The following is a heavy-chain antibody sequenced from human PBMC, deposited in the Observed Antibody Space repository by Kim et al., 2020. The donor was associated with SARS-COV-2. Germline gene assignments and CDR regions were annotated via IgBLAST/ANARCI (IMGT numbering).Heavy chain of an antibody. CDR2: IKSDGSAT. V-gene: IGHV3-74*01. D-gene: IGHD3-16*02. J-gene: IGHJ6*02. Sequence: GGSLRLSCAASGFTFSSYWMHWVRQAPGKGLVWVSRIKSDGSATSYADSVKGRFTISRDNAKNTLYLQMNSLRAEDTAVYYCTRDHFDYVWGSFRSMPRRGMDVWGQGTTVTVSS. CDR1: GFTFSSYW. CDR3: TRDHFDYVWGSFRSMPRRGMDV.